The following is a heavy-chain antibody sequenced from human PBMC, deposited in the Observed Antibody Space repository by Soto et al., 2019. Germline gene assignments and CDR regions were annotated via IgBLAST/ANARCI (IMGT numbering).Heavy chain of an antibody. V-gene: IGHV3-23*01. CDR2: FRTSGDGGTT. D-gene: IGHD1-7*01. CDR3: AKDRNYPRDQFHY. Sequence: PGGSLRLSCAASGFTFSSYSMSWVRQAPGKGLEWVSGFRTSGDGGTTYYADSVRGRFTISRDNSKNTIFLHMDSPRAEDTAVYYCAKDRNYPRDQFHYWGQGTLVTVSS. CDR1: GFTFSSYS. J-gene: IGHJ4*02.